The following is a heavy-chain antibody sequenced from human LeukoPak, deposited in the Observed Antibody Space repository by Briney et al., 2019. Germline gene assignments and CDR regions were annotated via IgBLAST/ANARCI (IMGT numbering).Heavy chain of an antibody. CDR2: INPNSGGT. CDR1: GYTFTGYY. Sequence: ASVKVSCKASGYTFTGYYMHWVRQAPGQGLEWMGWINPNSGGTNYAQKFQGRVTMTRDTSISTAYMELSRLRSDDTAVYYCARAARVAARPGYYYYMDVWGKGTTVTVSS. D-gene: IGHD6-6*01. V-gene: IGHV1-2*02. J-gene: IGHJ6*03. CDR3: ARAARVAARPGYYYYMDV.